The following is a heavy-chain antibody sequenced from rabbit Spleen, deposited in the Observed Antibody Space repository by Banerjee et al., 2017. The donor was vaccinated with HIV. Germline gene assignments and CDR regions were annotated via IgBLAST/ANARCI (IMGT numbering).Heavy chain of an antibody. Sequence: QSLEESGGDLVKPGGSLTITYTASGLDFSGDYGMCWVRQAPGKGLEWLGCIYFGDVTMHYASWVDGRFTISKTSTTVTLQMTSMTAADTATYFCARGSAGGIHYFDLWGQGTLVTVS. V-gene: IGHV1S40*01. CDR3: ARGSAGGIHYFDL. CDR1: GLDFSGDYG. CDR2: IYFGDVTM. D-gene: IGHD4-2*01. J-gene: IGHJ4*01.